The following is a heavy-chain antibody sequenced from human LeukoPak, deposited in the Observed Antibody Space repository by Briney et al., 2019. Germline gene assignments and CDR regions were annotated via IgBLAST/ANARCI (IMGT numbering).Heavy chain of an antibody. Sequence: PGGSLTLSCVASAFTFRTYSMHWVRQPPGKGLEWVSSISSSTSYIYYADAVRGRFTISRDNDKNSLYLQMNSLRAEDTAVYYCARGSDFVWGSYRPYFDYWGQGTLVTVSS. CDR1: AFTFRTYS. CDR3: ARGSDFVWGSYRPYFDY. J-gene: IGHJ4*02. V-gene: IGHV3-21*01. D-gene: IGHD3-16*02. CDR2: ISSSTSYI.